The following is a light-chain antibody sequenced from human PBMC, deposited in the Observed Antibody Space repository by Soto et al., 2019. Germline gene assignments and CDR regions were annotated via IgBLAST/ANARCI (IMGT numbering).Light chain of an antibody. CDR1: QSISKW. Sequence: DIQMTQSPSTLSSSVGDRVTITCRASQSISKWFAWYQQKPGKAPKLLIYKASSLQSVVPLRFSGSGSGTEFTLTISSLQPDDFATYYCQQYNSIPSTFGQGTKLEIK. V-gene: IGKV1-5*03. J-gene: IGKJ2*02. CDR2: KAS. CDR3: QQYNSIPST.